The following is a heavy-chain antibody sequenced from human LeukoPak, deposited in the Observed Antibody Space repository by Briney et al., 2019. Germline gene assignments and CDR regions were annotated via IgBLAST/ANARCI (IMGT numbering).Heavy chain of an antibody. CDR1: GFTFSNYG. J-gene: IGHJ4*02. D-gene: IGHD3-22*01. CDR2: ISGSGGST. V-gene: IGHV3-23*01. CDR3: AKDPTHYRVWDYYETIGLSY. Sequence: GGTLRLSCAASGFTFSNYGMSWVRQAPGKGLEWVSAISGSGGSTYYADSVKGRFTISRDNSKNTLSLHMNSLRAEDTAVYYCAKDPTHYRVWDYYETIGLSYWGQGTLVTVSS.